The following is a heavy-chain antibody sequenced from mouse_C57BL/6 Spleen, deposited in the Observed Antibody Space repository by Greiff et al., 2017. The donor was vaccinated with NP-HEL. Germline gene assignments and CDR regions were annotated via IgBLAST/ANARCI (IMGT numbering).Heavy chain of an antibody. CDR1: GFTFSSYA. CDR2: ISSGGDYI. J-gene: IGHJ2*01. V-gene: IGHV5-9-1*02. D-gene: IGHD2-1*01. CDR3: TGGNSVFDY. Sequence: EVNVVESGEGLVKPGGSLKLSCAASGFTFSSYAMSWVRQTPEKRLEWVAYISSGGDYIYYADTVKGRFTISRDNARNTLYLQMSSLKSEDTAMYYCTGGNSVFDYWGQGTTLTVSS.